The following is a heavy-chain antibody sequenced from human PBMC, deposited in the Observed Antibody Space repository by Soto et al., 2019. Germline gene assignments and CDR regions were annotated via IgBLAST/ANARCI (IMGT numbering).Heavy chain of an antibody. CDR2: IYHRGST. CDR3: AKVSGSYYYGMAV. J-gene: IGHJ6*02. V-gene: IGHV4-4*02. Sequence: QVQLQESGPGLVKPSGTLSLTCAVSGGSISSSNWWSWVRQPPGKGLEWIGEIYHRGSTNYNPSLRSGVTISVEKSKNQFSLKLSSVTAADTAVYYCAKVSGSYYYGMAVWGHGTTVTVPS. D-gene: IGHD1-26*01. CDR1: GGSISSSNW.